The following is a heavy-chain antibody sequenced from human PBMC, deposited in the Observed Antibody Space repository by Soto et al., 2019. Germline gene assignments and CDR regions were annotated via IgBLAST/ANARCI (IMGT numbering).Heavy chain of an antibody. CDR1: GGTFSSYA. J-gene: IGHJ6*02. CDR3: ARGGKERFRGSGMDV. V-gene: IGHV1-69*01. CDR2: IISIFGTA. D-gene: IGHD1-1*01. Sequence: QVQLVQSGAEVKKPGTSVKVSCKVSGGTFSSYAISWVRQAPGQGLEWMGEIISIFGTAMYAQKFQGRVTIIADESASTAYMEPSSLRSDDTAVYYCARGGKERFRGSGMDVWGQATTVTVSS.